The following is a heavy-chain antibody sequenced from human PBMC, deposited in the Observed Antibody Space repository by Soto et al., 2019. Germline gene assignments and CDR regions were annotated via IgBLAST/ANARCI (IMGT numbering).Heavy chain of an antibody. D-gene: IGHD2-2*01. CDR2: IYYSGST. CDR1: GGSISGYY. J-gene: IGHJ5*02. Sequence: QVQLQESGPGLVKPSETLSLTCTVSGGSISGYYWSWLRQPPGKGLEWLGYIYYSGSTHYNYSLQRRITISIDTSKSQFSLKLSSVTAADTAVYYCTRGGVRYHGEDAWGQGTLVTVSS. CDR3: TRGGVRYHGEDA. V-gene: IGHV4-59*01.